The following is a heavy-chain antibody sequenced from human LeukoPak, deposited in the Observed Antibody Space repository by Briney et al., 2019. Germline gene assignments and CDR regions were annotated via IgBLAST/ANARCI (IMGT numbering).Heavy chain of an antibody. D-gene: IGHD5-24*01. CDR2: IYYSGST. V-gene: IGHV4-39*07. CDR1: GGSISSSSYY. CDR3: ARGDGYNYASFDY. Sequence: SETLSLTCTVSGGSISSSSYYWGWIRQPPGKGLEWIGSIYYSGSTYYNPSLKSRVTISVDTSKNQFSLKLSSVTAADTAVYYCARGDGYNYASFDYWGQGTLVTVSS. J-gene: IGHJ4*02.